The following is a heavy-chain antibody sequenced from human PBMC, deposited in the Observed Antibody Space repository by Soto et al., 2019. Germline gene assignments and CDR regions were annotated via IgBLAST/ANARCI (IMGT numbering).Heavy chain of an antibody. CDR1: GFSLSNARMG. V-gene: IGHV2-26*01. Sequence: QVTLKESGPVLVKPTETLTLTCTVSGFSLSNARMGVSWIRQPPGKALEWLAHIFSNDEKSYSTSLKSRLTISKDTSKSQVVLTMTNMDPVDTATYYCARIQARFLEWFSQGPIFEYWGQGTLVTVSS. J-gene: IGHJ4*02. CDR3: ARIQARFLEWFSQGPIFEY. D-gene: IGHD3-3*01. CDR2: IFSNDEK.